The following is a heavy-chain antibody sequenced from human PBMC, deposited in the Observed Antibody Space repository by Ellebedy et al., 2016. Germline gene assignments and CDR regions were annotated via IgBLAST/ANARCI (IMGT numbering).Heavy chain of an antibody. Sequence: GSLRLXCTVSGGSISSYYWSWIRQPPGKGLEWIGEINHSGSTNYNPSLKSRVTISVGTSKNQFSLKLSSVTAADTAVYYCARWPLRGGSTDYYYMDVWGTGTTVTVSS. CDR1: GGSISSYY. D-gene: IGHD2-15*01. CDR3: ARWPLRGGSTDYYYMDV. J-gene: IGHJ6*03. CDR2: INHSGST. V-gene: IGHV4-34*01.